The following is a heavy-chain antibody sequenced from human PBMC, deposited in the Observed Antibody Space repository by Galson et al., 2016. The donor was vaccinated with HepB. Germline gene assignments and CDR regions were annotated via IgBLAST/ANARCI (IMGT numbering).Heavy chain of an antibody. CDR2: INHSGTT. CDR1: GGSFSAYF. V-gene: IGHV4-34*09. J-gene: IGHJ3*02. Sequence: TLSLTCAVYGGSFSAYFWSWIRQHPGKGLEWIGYINHSGTTYYNPSLSSRAAISVDTSKNQFSLEVSSVTAADTAVYYCARVSGNAFDIWGHGTMVTVSS. CDR3: ARVSGNAFDI.